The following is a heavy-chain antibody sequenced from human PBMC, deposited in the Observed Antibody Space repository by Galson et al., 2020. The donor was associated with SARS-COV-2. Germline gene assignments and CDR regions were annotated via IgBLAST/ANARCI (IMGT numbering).Heavy chain of an antibody. J-gene: IGHJ4*02. CDR2: ISAYNGNT. V-gene: IGHV1-18*04. CDR3: ARVSIVVAVAVTCDY. Sequence: ASVKVSCKASGYTFSTYGMSWVRQAPGQGLEWMGWISAYNGNTNYAQKFQGRVTMTADTSTSTAYMELRSLRSGDTAVYYCARVSIVVAVAVTCDYWGQGALVTVSS. CDR1: GYTFSTYG. D-gene: IGHD2-15*01.